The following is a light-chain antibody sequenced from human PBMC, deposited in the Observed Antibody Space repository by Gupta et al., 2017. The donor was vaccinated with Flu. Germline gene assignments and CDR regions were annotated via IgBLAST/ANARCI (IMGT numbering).Light chain of an antibody. CDR2: KAS. CDR3: QHYNTPSYT. Sequence: GDRVAITCRSSHNISNWLAWYQQKPGEAPQLLIYKASTLESGVPSRFSGSGSGTDFTLTINRLQPEDLATYYCQHYNTPSYTFGQGTK. CDR1: HNISNW. V-gene: IGKV1-5*03. J-gene: IGKJ2*01.